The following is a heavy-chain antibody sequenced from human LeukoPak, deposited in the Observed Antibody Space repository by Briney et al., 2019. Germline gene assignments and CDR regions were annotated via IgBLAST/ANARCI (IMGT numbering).Heavy chain of an antibody. CDR1: GGSISHYY. CDR2: IYSTGSP. D-gene: IGHD6-13*01. J-gene: IGHJ4*02. Sequence: SETLSLTCTVSGGSISHYYWSCIRQPAGKGLEWIGHIYSTGSPNNNPSLKSRVTISLAKSKNQFSLKLTSVTAADTAVYYCARAYSISWYYFDYWGQGTLVTVSS. V-gene: IGHV4-4*07. CDR3: ARAYSISWYYFDY.